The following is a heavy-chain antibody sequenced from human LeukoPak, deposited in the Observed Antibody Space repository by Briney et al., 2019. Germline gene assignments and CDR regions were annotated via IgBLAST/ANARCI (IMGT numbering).Heavy chain of an antibody. Sequence: ASVKVSCKASGYTFTGYYFHWVRQAPGQGLEWMGWINPNSGGTNYAQKFQGRVTMTRDTSISTAYMELSRLKSDDTAVYYCATDSWRRRAFDPWGQGTLVTVSS. CDR1: GYTFTGYY. V-gene: IGHV1-2*02. CDR2: INPNSGGT. J-gene: IGHJ5*02. CDR3: ATDSWRRRAFDP.